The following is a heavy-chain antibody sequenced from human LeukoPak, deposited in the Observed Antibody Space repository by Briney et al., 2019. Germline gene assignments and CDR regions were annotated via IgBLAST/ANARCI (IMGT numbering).Heavy chain of an antibody. V-gene: IGHV1-69*06. CDR3: ASGSLPELHYGDYGYDY. CDR2: IIPIFGTA. D-gene: IGHD4-17*01. CDR1: GGTFSSYA. Sequence: SVKVSCEASGGTFSSYAISWVRQPPGQGLEWMGGIIPIFGTANYAQKFQGRVTITADKSTSTAYMELSSLRSEDTAVYYCASGSLPELHYGDYGYDYWGQGTLVTVSS. J-gene: IGHJ4*02.